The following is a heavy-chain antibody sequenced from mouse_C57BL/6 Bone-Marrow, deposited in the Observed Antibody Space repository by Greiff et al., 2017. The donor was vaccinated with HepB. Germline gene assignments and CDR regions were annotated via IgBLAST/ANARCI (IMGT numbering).Heavy chain of an antibody. Sequence: QVQLQQSGPELVKPGASVKISCKASGYAFSSSWMNWVKQRPGKGLEWIGRIYPGDGDTNYNGKFKGKATLTADKSSSTAYMQLSSLTSEDSAVYFCARRDYYGLFDYWGQGTTLTVSS. J-gene: IGHJ2*01. V-gene: IGHV1-82*01. CDR2: IYPGDGDT. CDR3: ARRDYYGLFDY. D-gene: IGHD1-1*01. CDR1: GYAFSSSW.